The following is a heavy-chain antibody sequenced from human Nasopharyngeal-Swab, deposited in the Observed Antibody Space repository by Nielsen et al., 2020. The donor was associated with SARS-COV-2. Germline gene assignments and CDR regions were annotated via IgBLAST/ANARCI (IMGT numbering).Heavy chain of an antibody. D-gene: IGHD3-22*01. CDR3: AKDSFIVVRGPTSRPFDY. V-gene: IGHV3-23*01. Sequence: GESLKISCAASGFTFSSYAMSWVRQAPGKGLEWVSGISGSGGSTDYTDSVKGRFTISRDNSKNTLYLQMNSLRAEDTAVFYCAKDSFIVVRGPTSRPFDYWGQGTLVTVSS. CDR1: GFTFSSYA. J-gene: IGHJ4*02. CDR2: ISGSGGST.